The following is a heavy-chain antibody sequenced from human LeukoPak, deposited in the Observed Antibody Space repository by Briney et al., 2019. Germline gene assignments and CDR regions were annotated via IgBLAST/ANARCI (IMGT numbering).Heavy chain of an antibody. Sequence: GGTLRLSCAGSGSTLSTYWMHWVRQAPGKGLVWVSRIKTDGGTTYYADSVKGRFTISRDNARNSLYLQMNSLRADDTAVYSCARGRDGYNYVPVGWGQGTLVTVSS. CDR1: GSTLSTYW. V-gene: IGHV3-74*01. D-gene: IGHD5-24*01. CDR3: ARGRDGYNYVPVG. J-gene: IGHJ4*02. CDR2: IKTDGGTT.